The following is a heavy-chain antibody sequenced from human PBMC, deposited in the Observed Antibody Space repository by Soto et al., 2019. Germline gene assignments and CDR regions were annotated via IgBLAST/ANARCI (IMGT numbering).Heavy chain of an antibody. Sequence: GASVKVSCKVSGYTLTELSMHWVRQAPGKGLEWMGGFDPEDGETIYAQKFQGRVTMTEDTSTDTAYMELSSLRSEDTAVYYCATSRITMIVVAPRAGAFDIWGQGTMVTVSS. D-gene: IGHD3-22*01. CDR2: FDPEDGET. J-gene: IGHJ3*02. V-gene: IGHV1-24*01. CDR1: GYTLTELS. CDR3: ATSRITMIVVAPRAGAFDI.